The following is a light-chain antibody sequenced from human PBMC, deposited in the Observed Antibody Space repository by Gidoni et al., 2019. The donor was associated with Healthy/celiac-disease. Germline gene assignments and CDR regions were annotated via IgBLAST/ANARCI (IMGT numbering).Light chain of an antibody. Sequence: DIVMTQSPDSLAVSLGERATINCKSSQSVLYSSNNKNYLAWYQQKPGQPPKLLIYWASTRESGVPDRFSGSGSGTDFTLIISSLQAEDVAVYYCQQYYSTPLFXPXTKVDIK. V-gene: IGKV4-1*01. CDR2: WAS. J-gene: IGKJ3*01. CDR3: QQYYSTPL. CDR1: QSVLYSSNNKNY.